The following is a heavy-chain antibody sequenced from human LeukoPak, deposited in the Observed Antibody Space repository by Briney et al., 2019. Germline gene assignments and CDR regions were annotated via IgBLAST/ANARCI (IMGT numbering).Heavy chain of an antibody. CDR3: ARGKRITMVRGVILTGWFDP. CDR1: GDSISSYS. V-gene: IGHV4-59*12. D-gene: IGHD3-10*01. CDR2: IYYTGNT. J-gene: IGHJ5*02. Sequence: PSETLSLTCTVSGDSISSYSWSLIRQPPGKGLEWIGYIYYTGNTNYNPSLKSRVTISVDTSKNQFSLKLSSVTAADTAVYYCARGKRITMVRGVILTGWFDPWGQGTLVTVSS.